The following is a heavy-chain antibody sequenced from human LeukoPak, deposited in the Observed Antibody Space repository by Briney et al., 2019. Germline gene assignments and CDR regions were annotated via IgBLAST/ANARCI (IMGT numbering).Heavy chain of an antibody. CDR2: IYHSGST. CDR3: ARGHQAARQVHGY. D-gene: IGHD6-6*01. V-gene: IGHV4-30-2*01. CDR1: GGSISSGGFY. J-gene: IGHJ4*02. Sequence: TLSLTCTVSGGSISSGGFYWSWIRQPPGKGLEWIGYIYHSGSTYYNPSLKSRVTISVDRSKNQFSLKLSSVTAADTAVYYCARGHQAARQVHGYWGQGTLVTVSS.